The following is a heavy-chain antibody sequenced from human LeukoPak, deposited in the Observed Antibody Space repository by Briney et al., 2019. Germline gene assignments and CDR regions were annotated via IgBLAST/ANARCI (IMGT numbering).Heavy chain of an antibody. Sequence: SETLSLTCTVSGGSISSGGYYWSWIRQHPGKGLEWIGYIYYSGSTYYNPSLKSRVTISVDTSKNQFSLKLSSVTAADTAVYYCARAPGIAAAEDYWGQGTLVTVSS. CDR3: ARAPGIAAAEDY. V-gene: IGHV4-31*03. J-gene: IGHJ4*02. D-gene: IGHD6-13*01. CDR1: GGSISSGGYY. CDR2: IYYSGST.